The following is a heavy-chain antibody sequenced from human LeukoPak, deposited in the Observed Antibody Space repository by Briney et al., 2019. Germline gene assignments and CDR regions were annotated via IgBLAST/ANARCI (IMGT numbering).Heavy chain of an antibody. CDR3: AHRQSTAVAGRFDP. Sequence: SGPTLVEPTQTLTLTCTFSGFSLKTSGVGVGWIRQPPGKALEWLALIYWDDARLYRPSLMNRLTITKDTAINQVVLTMTNVDPMDTGTYYCAHRQSTAVAGRFDPWGQGTLVTVTS. J-gene: IGHJ5*02. CDR2: IYWDDAR. CDR1: GFSLKTSGVG. D-gene: IGHD6-19*01. V-gene: IGHV2-5*02.